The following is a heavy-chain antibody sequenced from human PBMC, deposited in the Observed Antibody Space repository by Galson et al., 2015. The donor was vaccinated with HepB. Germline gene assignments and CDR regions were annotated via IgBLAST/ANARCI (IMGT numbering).Heavy chain of an antibody. V-gene: IGHV3-53*01. CDR3: ARGYTVRTFDH. CDR1: GFTLSNNY. CDR2: IYSGGST. J-gene: IGHJ4*02. Sequence: SLRLSCAASGFTLSNNYMSWVRQAPGKGLEWVSVIYSGGSTSYADSVKGRFTLTSDTSKNTVSLQMSSLRAEDTAVYYCARGYTVRTFDHWGQGTLVIVSS. D-gene: IGHD5/OR15-5a*01.